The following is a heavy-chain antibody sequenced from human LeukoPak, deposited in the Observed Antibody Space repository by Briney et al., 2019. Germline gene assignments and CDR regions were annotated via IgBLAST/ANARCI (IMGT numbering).Heavy chain of an antibody. CDR3: ASNRDGYNSFDY. D-gene: IGHD5-24*01. V-gene: IGHV4-59*01. J-gene: IGHJ4*02. CDR2: IYYSGST. CDR1: GGSISSYY. Sequence: PSETLSLTCTVSGGSISSYYWSWLRQPPGKGLEWIGYIYYSGSTNYNPSLKSRVTISVDTSKNQFSLKLSSVTAADTAVYYCASNRDGYNSFDYWGQGTLVTVSS.